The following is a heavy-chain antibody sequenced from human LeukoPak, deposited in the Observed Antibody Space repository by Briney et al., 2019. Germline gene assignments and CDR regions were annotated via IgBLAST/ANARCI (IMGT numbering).Heavy chain of an antibody. J-gene: IGHJ4*02. CDR3: ARDVDYYDFWSGQSFGY. D-gene: IGHD3-3*01. CDR1: GFTFSGYS. CDR2: ISSSSSYI. V-gene: IGHV3-21*01. Sequence: PGGSLRLSCAASGFTFSGYSMNWVRQAPGKGLEWVSSISSSSSYIYYADSVKGRFTISRDNAKNSLYLQMNSLRAEDTAVYYCARDVDYYDFWSGQSFGYWGQGTLVTVSS.